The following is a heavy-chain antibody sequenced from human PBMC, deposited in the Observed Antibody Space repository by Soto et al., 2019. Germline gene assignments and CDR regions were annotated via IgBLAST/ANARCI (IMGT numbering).Heavy chain of an antibody. CDR3: ARSDRGRYNWFDP. CDR1: GGSISSYY. V-gene: IGHV4-59*01. Sequence: PSETLSLTCTVSGGSISSYYWSWIRQPPGKGLEWIGYIYYSGSTNYNPSLKSRVTISVDTSKNQFSLKLSSVTAADTAVYYCARSDRGRYNWFDPWGQGTLVIFSS. D-gene: IGHD6-25*01. CDR2: IYYSGST. J-gene: IGHJ5*02.